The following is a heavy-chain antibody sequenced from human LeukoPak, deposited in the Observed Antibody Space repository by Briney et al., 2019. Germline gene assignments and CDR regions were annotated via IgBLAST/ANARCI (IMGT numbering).Heavy chain of an antibody. Sequence: GGSLRLSCAASGFTFSSYAMHWVRQAPGKGLEWVAVISYDGSNKYYADSVKGRFTISRDNSKNTLYLQMNSLRAEDTAVYYCAKALGITIFGVVNSDYYYGMDVWGQGTTVTVSS. CDR1: GFTFSSYA. V-gene: IGHV3-30-3*01. J-gene: IGHJ6*02. D-gene: IGHD3-3*01. CDR3: AKALGITIFGVVNSDYYYGMDV. CDR2: ISYDGSNK.